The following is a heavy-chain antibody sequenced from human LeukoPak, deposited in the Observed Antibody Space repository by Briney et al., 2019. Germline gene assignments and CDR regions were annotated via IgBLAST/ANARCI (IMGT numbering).Heavy chain of an antibody. CDR1: GLTFRNYA. CDR2: INDSGDKT. Sequence: GGSLRLSCAASGLTFRNYAMSWVRQAPGKGLEWVSAINDSGDKTSYSDSVKGRFTISRDNSKNTLYLQLSSLRAEDTAMLYCARELKVGGITYAFDIWGQGTMDTVSS. D-gene: IGHD1-26*01. V-gene: IGHV3-23*01. CDR3: ARELKVGGITYAFDI. J-gene: IGHJ3*02.